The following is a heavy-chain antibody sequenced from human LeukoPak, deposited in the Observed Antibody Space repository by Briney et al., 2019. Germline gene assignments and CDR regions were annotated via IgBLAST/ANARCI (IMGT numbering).Heavy chain of an antibody. J-gene: IGHJ4*02. CDR1: GVTFSTYG. CDR2: ISSNGNDK. V-gene: IGHV3-30*03. CDR3: TTKVIRGKYGDDYDD. Sequence: GGSLRLSCEASGVTFSTYGMHWVRQAPGKGLEWVAHISSNGNDKLYGDSVKGRFTTSRDDSKSTLYLQMDSLRPDDTAIYYCTTKVIRGKYGDDYDDRGQGTLVTVTS. D-gene: IGHD5-12*01.